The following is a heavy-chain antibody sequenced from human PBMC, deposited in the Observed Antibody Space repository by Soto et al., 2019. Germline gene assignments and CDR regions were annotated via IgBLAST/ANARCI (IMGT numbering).Heavy chain of an antibody. CDR3: ARGLRFLEWPYTDAFGI. CDR2: ISAYNGNT. CDR1: GYTFTSYG. V-gene: IGHV1-18*01. D-gene: IGHD3-3*01. Sequence: ASVKVSCKASGYTFTSYGISWVRQAPGQGLEWMGWISAYNGNTNYAQKLQGRVTMTTDTSTSTAYMELRSLRSDGTAVYYCARGLRFLEWPYTDAFGIWGQGTMVTVSS. J-gene: IGHJ3*02.